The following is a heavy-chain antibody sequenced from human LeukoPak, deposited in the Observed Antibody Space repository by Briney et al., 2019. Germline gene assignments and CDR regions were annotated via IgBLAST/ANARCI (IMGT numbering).Heavy chain of an antibody. Sequence: GGSLRLSCKVSGFSFTTYGMNWVRQAPGKGLEWLSFIGTANERSYADPVKGRFTISRDNADNSLYLQMSSLTAEDTAVYYCARDPNGNPDFDYWGQGTLVTVSS. CDR3: ARDPNGNPDFDY. D-gene: IGHD2-8*01. CDR2: IGTANER. J-gene: IGHJ4*02. V-gene: IGHV3-48*01. CDR1: GFSFTTYG.